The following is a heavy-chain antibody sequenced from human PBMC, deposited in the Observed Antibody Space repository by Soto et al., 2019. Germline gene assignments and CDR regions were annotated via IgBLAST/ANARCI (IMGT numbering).Heavy chain of an antibody. CDR1: GGSITNYY. J-gene: IGHJ4*02. D-gene: IGHD3-3*01. V-gene: IGHV4-59*08. Sequence: QVQLQESGPGLVKPSETLSLTCTVSGGSITNYYWSWIRQPPGKGLEWIGYIHYSGSTKYNPSLNSRVTISADTSNNQFSLKLSSVTAADTAVYYCARGHYDFWSGYFATIDYWGQGTLVTVSS. CDR3: ARGHYDFWSGYFATIDY. CDR2: IHYSGST.